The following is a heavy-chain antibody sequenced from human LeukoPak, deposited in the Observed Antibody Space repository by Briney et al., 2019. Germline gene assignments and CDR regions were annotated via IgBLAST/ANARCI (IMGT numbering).Heavy chain of an antibody. J-gene: IGHJ6*02. D-gene: IGHD6-19*01. CDR2: IYHTGSA. CDR3: ARGALSVVAGAYYYNGMDV. CDR1: GASISTNNW. V-gene: IGHV4-4*02. Sequence: SGTLSLTCAVSGASISTNNWWSWVRQPPGKGLEWIGEIYHTGSANYNPSLKSRVTISVDESKNQFSLRLDSVTAADTAVYYCARGALSVVAGAYYYNGMDVWGQGTTVTVS.